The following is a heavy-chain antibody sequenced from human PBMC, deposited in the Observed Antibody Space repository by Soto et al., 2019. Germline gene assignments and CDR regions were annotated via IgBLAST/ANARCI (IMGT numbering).Heavy chain of an antibody. V-gene: IGHV1-69*02. CDR1: GGTFSSYT. Sequence: SVKVSCKASGGTFSSYTISWVRQAPGQGLEWMGRIIPILGIANYAQKFQGRVTMTEDTSTDTAYMELSSLRSEDTAVYYCATPTTVYFGNPWGQGTLVTVSS. J-gene: IGHJ5*02. CDR3: ATPTTVYFGNP. D-gene: IGHD4-17*01. CDR2: IIPILGIA.